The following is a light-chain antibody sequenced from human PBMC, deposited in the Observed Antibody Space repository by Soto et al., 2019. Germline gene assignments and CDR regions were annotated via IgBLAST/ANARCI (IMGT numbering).Light chain of an antibody. CDR3: RSYAGSNNFVV. CDR2: EVS. Sequence: QSALTQPPSASGSPGQSVTISCTGTSSDVGGYNYVSWYQQHPGEAPKLMIYEVSKTPSGVPDRFSGSKSGHTASLTVSGLQAEGEADYYCRSYAGSNNFVVFGGGTKFTVL. V-gene: IGLV2-8*01. J-gene: IGLJ2*01. CDR1: SSDVGGYNY.